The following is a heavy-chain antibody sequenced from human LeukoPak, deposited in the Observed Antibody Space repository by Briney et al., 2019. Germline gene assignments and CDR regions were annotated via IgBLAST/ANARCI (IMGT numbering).Heavy chain of an antibody. CDR3: AREGYNAFDF. Sequence: ASVQVSCKASGFTFTNYYIHWVRQAPGQGLEWMGWINPNSGGTNYAQKFQGRVTMTRDTPISTAYMELSRLRSDDTAVYFCAREGYNAFDFWGQGTMVTVSS. CDR2: INPNSGGT. D-gene: IGHD5-18*01. V-gene: IGHV1-2*02. CDR1: GFTFTNYY. J-gene: IGHJ3*01.